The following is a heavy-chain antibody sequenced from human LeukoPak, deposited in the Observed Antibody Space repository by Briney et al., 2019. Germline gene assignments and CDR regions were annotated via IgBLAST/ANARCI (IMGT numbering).Heavy chain of an antibody. CDR2: ISYDGSNK. CDR3: ASGGGRITVIVVDRRWDY. J-gene: IGHJ4*02. D-gene: IGHD3-22*01. Sequence: GGSLRLSCAASGFTFSSYAMHWVRQAPGKGLEWVAVISYDGSNKYYADSVKGRFTISRDNSKNTLYLQMNSLRAEDTAVYYCASGGGRITVIVVDRRWDYWGQGTLVTVSS. V-gene: IGHV3-30-3*01. CDR1: GFTFSSYA.